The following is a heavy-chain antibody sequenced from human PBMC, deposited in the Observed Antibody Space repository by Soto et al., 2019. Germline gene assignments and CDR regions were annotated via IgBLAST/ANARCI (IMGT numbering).Heavy chain of an antibody. Sequence: SQTLSLTCVISGDSVSSNGACWNWIRQSPSRGLQWLGRIYYRSEWFHDYAASVESRMAINPDTSRNQFSLQLNYVTPEDKAVYYGARVHCSAGTCLDGLDFWGQGTTVTVSS. V-gene: IGHV6-1*01. CDR3: ARVHCSAGTCLDGLDF. J-gene: IGHJ6*01. CDR2: IYYRSEWFH. CDR1: GDSVSSNGAC. D-gene: IGHD2-15*01.